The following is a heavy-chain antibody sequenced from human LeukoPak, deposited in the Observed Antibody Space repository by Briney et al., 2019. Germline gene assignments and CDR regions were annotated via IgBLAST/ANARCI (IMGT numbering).Heavy chain of an antibody. V-gene: IGHV4-38-2*01. CDR2: IYHTRST. CDR1: GYSISSGYY. D-gene: IGHD6-13*01. CDR3: ARCIAAAAIEYFQH. J-gene: IGHJ1*01. Sequence: SETLSLTCALSGYSISSGYYWGWTRRPPGKGLEWIGSIYHTRSTYYNPSLKSRVTISVDTSKNQFSLKLSSVTAADTAVYYCARCIAAAAIEYFQHWGQGTLVPVSS.